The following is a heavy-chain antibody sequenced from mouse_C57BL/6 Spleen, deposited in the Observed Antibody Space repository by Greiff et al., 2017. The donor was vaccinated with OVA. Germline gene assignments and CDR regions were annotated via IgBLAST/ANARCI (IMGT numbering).Heavy chain of an antibody. V-gene: IGHV1-69*01. CDR1: GYTFTSYW. CDR3: ARWDVGYFDV. Sequence: QVQLQQPGAELVMPGASVKLSCKASGYTFTSYWMHWVKQRPGQGLEWIGEIDPSDSYTNYNQKFKGKSTLTVDKSSSTAYMQLSSLTAEDSAVYYCARWDVGYFDVWGTGTTVTVSS. J-gene: IGHJ1*03. CDR2: IDPSDSYT. D-gene: IGHD4-1*01.